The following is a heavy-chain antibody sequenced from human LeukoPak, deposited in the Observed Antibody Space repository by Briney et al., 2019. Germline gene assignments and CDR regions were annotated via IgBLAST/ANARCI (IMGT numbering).Heavy chain of an antibody. CDR2: IYSGGST. V-gene: IGHV3-53*01. Sequence: PGGSLRLSCAASGFTFSSNYMSWVRQAPGKGLEGVSVIYSGGSTYYADSVKGRFTISRDNSKNTLSLQMNSLRAEDTAVYYCAAKTVNMVRGVMSWGQGTLVTVSS. CDR3: AAKTVNMVRGVMS. CDR1: GFTFSSNY. D-gene: IGHD3-10*01. J-gene: IGHJ4*02.